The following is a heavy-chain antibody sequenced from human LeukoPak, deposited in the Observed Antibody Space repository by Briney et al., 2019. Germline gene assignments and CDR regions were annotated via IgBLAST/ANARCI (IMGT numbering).Heavy chain of an antibody. CDR3: ARGGTIFWRPGMDV. CDR2: INSDGSST. V-gene: IGHV3-74*01. Sequence: GGSLRLSCAASGFTFSSYWMHWVRQAPGKGLVWVSRINSDGSSTSYADSVKGRFTISRDNAKNTLYLQMDSLRAEDTAVYYCARGGTIFWRPGMDVWGKGTTVTVSS. J-gene: IGHJ6*04. D-gene: IGHD3-9*01. CDR1: GFTFSSYW.